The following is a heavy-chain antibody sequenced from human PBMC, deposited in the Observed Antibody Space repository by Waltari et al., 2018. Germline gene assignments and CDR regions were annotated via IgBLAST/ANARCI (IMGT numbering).Heavy chain of an antibody. CDR1: GFTFDDYA. V-gene: IGHV3-43D*04. Sequence: EVQLVESGGVVVQPGGSLRLSCAASGFTFDDYAMHWVRQAPGKGLELVSLISWDGGSTYYADSVKGRFTISRDNSKNSLYLQMNSPRAEDTALYYCAKDISDSRGVIDYWGQGTLVTVSS. CDR2: ISWDGGST. D-gene: IGHD3-22*01. J-gene: IGHJ4*02. CDR3: AKDISDSRGVIDY.